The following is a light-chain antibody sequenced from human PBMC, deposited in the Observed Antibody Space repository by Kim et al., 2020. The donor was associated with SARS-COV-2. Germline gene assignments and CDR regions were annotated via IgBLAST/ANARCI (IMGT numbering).Light chain of an antibody. CDR1: QSVSSSY. V-gene: IGKV3-20*01. Sequence: EIVLTQSPGTLSLSPGERATLSCRASQSVSSSYLAWYQQKPGQAPRLIISAASSRATGIPDRFSGSGSGTDFTLTISRLEPEDFAVYYCQQYGSSPRTFGQGTKVDIK. J-gene: IGKJ1*01. CDR2: AAS. CDR3: QQYGSSPRT.